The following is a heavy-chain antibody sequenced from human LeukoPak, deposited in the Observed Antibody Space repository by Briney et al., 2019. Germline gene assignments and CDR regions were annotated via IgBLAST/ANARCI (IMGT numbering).Heavy chain of an antibody. Sequence: ASVKVSCKASGGTFSSYSMNWVRQAPGKGLEWVSSISSSSSYIYYADSVKGRFTISRDNAKNSLYLQMNSLRAEDTAFYYCARHWGVGSRYFDFWGQGTLVTVSS. D-gene: IGHD1-26*01. J-gene: IGHJ4*02. CDR2: ISSSSSYI. CDR3: ARHWGVGSRYFDF. V-gene: IGHV3-21*04. CDR1: GGTFSSYS.